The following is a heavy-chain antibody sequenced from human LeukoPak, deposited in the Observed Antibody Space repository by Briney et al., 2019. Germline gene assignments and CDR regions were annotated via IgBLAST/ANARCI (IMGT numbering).Heavy chain of an antibody. CDR3: AKATRKYYYGSGSYYYFDY. CDR2: ISGSGGST. J-gene: IGHJ4*02. V-gene: IGHV3-23*01. D-gene: IGHD3-10*01. Sequence: GGSLRLSCAASGFTFSSYAMSWVRQAPGKGLEWVSAISGSGGSTYYADSVKGRFTISRDNSKNTLYLQMHSLRAEDTAVYYCAKATRKYYYGSGSYYYFDYWGQGTLVTVPS. CDR1: GFTFSSYA.